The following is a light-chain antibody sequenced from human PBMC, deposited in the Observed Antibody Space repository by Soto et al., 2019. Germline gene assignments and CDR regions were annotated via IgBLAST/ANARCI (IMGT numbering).Light chain of an antibody. CDR3: QQSYSTPYT. CDR2: AAS. CDR1: XXXXXX. J-gene: IGKJ2*01. Sequence: PSXLSAXXGXRVTXXCRAXXXXXXXLNWYQQKPGKAPKLLIYAASSLQSGVPXRFXXXGXXXXXXXTISSLQPEDFATYYCQQSYSTPYTFGQGTKLEXK. V-gene: IGKV1-39*01.